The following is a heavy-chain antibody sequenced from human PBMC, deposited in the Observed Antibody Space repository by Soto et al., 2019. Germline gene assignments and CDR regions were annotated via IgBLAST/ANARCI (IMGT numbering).Heavy chain of an antibody. Sequence: SGGSLRLSCAASGFTFRNYGVHWVRLAPGKGLEWVAVMAYDGSTKFYADSVQGRFTISRDTAKNSLYLQMNSLGAEDTAVYYCAKGPTPPLRYFDWSQLEWGQGTLVTVSS. CDR1: GFTFRNYG. J-gene: IGHJ4*02. D-gene: IGHD3-9*01. CDR3: AKGPTPPLRYFDWSQLE. V-gene: IGHV3-30*18. CDR2: MAYDGSTK.